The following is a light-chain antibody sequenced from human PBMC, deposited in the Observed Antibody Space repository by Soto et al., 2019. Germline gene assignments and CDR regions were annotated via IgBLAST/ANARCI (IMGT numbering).Light chain of an antibody. V-gene: IGLV2-14*01. Sequence: QSALTQPASVSGSPGQSITISCTGTSSDVGGYNYVSWYQQHPGKAPKVMIYEVSKRPSGVSNRFSGSKSGNTASLTISGLQAEDEADYYCSSYTSSSTRVFGPGTKLTVL. CDR1: SSDVGGYNY. CDR2: EVS. CDR3: SSYTSSSTRV. J-gene: IGLJ1*01.